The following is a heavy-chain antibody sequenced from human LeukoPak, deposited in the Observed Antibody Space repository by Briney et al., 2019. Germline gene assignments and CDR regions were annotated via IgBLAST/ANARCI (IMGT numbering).Heavy chain of an antibody. Sequence: GGSLRLSCAASGFTFSSYAMSWVRQAPGKGLEWVSAISGSGGSTYYAGSVKGRFTISRDNSKNTLYLQMNSLRAEDTAVYYCAKVVEAVRKFDPWGQGTLVTVSS. J-gene: IGHJ5*02. CDR1: GFTFSSYA. CDR2: ISGSGGST. CDR3: AKVVEAVRKFDP. D-gene: IGHD6-19*01. V-gene: IGHV3-23*01.